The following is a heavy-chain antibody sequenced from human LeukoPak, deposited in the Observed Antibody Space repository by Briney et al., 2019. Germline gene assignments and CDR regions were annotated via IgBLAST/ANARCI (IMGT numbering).Heavy chain of an antibody. CDR3: TCHDYGGHRAY. D-gene: IGHD4/OR15-4a*01. Sequence: GGSLRLSCEASGFTFSVAWMNWVRQAPGKGLEWVGRIKSNAEGAATDYAAPVKGRFTISRDDSKSMLYLQMNSLETEDTAVYFCTCHDYGGHRAYWGQGTLVTVSS. J-gene: IGHJ4*02. CDR2: IKSNAEGAAT. CDR1: GFTFSVAW. V-gene: IGHV3-15*07.